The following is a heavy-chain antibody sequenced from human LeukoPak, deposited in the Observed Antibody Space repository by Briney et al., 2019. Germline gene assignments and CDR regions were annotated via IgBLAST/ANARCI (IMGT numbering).Heavy chain of an antibody. CDR1: GFTFGSYG. V-gene: IGHV3-33*01. D-gene: IGHD3-10*01. J-gene: IGHJ3*02. CDR2: IWYDGSNK. CDR3: ARGAYGSGTYHDFDI. Sequence: GGSLRLSRAASGFTFGSYGMHWVRQAPGKGLEWVAVIWYDGSNKYYVDSVKGRFTISRDNSKNTLYLQMNSLRAEDTAVYYCARGAYGSGTYHDFDIWGQGTMVTVSS.